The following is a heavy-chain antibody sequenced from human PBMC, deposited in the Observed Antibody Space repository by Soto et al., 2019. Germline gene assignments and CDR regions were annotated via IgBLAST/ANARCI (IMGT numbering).Heavy chain of an antibody. CDR3: ARDQGSGWYLGLGLHVIDAFDI. V-gene: IGHV3-33*01. CDR2: IWYDGRNK. J-gene: IGHJ3*02. Sequence: QVQLVESGGGVVQPGRSLRLSCAASGFTFSSYGMHWVRQAPGKGLEWVAVIWYDGRNKYYADSVKGRFTISRDNSKNTLYLQLTSLRAEDTAVYYCARDQGSGWYLGLGLHVIDAFDIWGQGTMVTFSS. CDR1: GFTFSSYG. D-gene: IGHD6-19*01.